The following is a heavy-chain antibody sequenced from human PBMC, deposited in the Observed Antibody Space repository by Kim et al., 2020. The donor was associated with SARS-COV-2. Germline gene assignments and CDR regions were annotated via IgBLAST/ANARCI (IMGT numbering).Heavy chain of an antibody. J-gene: IGHJ5*02. CDR3: ARFPWVRGVDWFDP. V-gene: IGHV4-61*01. CDR1: GGSVSSGSYY. CDR2: IYYSGST. D-gene: IGHD3-10*01. Sequence: SETLSLTCTVSGGSVSSGSYYWSWIRQPPGKGLEWIGYIYYSGSTNYNPSLKSRVTISVDTSKNQFSLKLSSVTAADTAVYYCARFPWVRGVDWFDPWGQGTLVTVSS.